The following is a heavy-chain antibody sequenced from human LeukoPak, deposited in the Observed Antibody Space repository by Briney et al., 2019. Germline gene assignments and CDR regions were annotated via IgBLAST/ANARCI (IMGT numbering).Heavy chain of an antibody. CDR2: INHSGST. V-gene: IGHV4-34*01. D-gene: IGHD3-3*01. CDR3: ARRVGFTIFGVVTQFDY. CDR1: GGSFRGYY. J-gene: IGHJ4*02. Sequence: KPSETLSLTCAVYGGSFRGYYWSWIRQPPGKGLDWIGEINHSGSTNYNPSLKSRVTISVDTSKNQFSLKLSSVTAADTAVYYCARRVGFTIFGVVTQFDYWGQGTLVTVSS.